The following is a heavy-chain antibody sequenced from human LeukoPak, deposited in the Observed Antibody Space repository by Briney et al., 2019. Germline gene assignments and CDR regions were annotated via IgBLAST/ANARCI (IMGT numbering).Heavy chain of an antibody. Sequence: GGSLRLSCAASGFAFSTYAMSWVRLAPGKGLEWVSAISGSGGSTHYADSVKGRFTISRDNSKNTLFLQMNSLRAEDTAVYYCARGGYAHYYGMDVWGQGTTVTVSS. CDR2: ISGSGGST. J-gene: IGHJ6*02. D-gene: IGHD5-18*01. CDR1: GFAFSTYA. CDR3: ARGGYAHYYGMDV. V-gene: IGHV3-23*01.